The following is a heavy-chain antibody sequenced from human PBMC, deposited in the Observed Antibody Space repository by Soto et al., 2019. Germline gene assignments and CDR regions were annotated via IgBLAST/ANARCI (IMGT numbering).Heavy chain of an antibody. D-gene: IGHD6-19*01. CDR3: ARGRGGWYPYYYYGMDV. Sequence: SETLSLTCAVYGGSFSGYYWSWFRQPPGKGLEWIGEINHSGSTNYNPSLKSRVTISVDTSKNQFSLKLSSVTAADTAVYYCARGRGGWYPYYYYGMDVWGQGTTVTV. V-gene: IGHV4-34*01. CDR2: INHSGST. CDR1: GGSFSGYY. J-gene: IGHJ6*02.